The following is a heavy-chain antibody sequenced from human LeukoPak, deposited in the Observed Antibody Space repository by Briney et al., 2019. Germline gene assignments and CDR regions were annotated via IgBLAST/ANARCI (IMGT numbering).Heavy chain of an antibody. CDR2: IYYSGSS. D-gene: IGHD1-26*01. J-gene: IGHJ4*02. Sequence: PSETLSLTCTVSGGSISSSSHYWGWFRQPPGKGLEWIGYIYYSGSSFCNPSLKSRVTMSVDTSKNQFSLRLNSVTAADTAVYYCAKDLGRYRNNYFDYWGQGTLVTVSS. CDR1: GGSISSSSHY. CDR3: AKDLGRYRNNYFDY. V-gene: IGHV4-39*02.